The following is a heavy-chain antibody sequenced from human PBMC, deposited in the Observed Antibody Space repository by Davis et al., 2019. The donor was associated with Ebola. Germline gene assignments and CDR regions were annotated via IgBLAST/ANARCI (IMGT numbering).Heavy chain of an antibody. CDR1: GFIFDDNT. J-gene: IGHJ4*02. V-gene: IGHV3-43*01. CDR2: VSWDGGST. CDR3: VSGPFDY. Sequence: GESLKISCAASGFIFDDNTMHWVRQAPGKGPEWVSLVSWDGGSTYYADSVKGRFTISRDNSKNSLYLQMNSLRTEDTALYYGVSGPFDYWGPGTLVTVSS. D-gene: IGHD1-26*01.